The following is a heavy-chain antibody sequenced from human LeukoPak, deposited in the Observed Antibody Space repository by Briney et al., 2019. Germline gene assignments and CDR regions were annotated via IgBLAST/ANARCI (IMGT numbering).Heavy chain of an antibody. CDR2: IRHDGSNE. CDR1: GSIFKGYG. CDR3: VRDGVGATTYFGYFDY. V-gene: IGHV3-30*02. D-gene: IGHD1-26*01. Sequence: GGSLRLSCAASGSIFKGYGMHWVRQAPGKGPEWVAIIRHDGSNEHYADSVKGRFTISRDNSKNTLFLQMNSLRAEDTAVYYCVRDGVGATTYFGYFDYWGQGTPVTVSS. J-gene: IGHJ4*02.